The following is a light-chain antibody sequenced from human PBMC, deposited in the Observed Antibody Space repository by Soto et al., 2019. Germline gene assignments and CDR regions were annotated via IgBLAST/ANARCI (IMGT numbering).Light chain of an antibody. CDR2: DVT. J-gene: IGLJ2*01. V-gene: IGLV2-14*03. Sequence: QSALTQPASVSGSPGQSITISCTGTSSDVGGYNYVSWYRHHPGKVPKLIIYDVTDRPSGVSNRFSGSKSGNTASLTISGLQADDEADYYCASYTSSNALVLFGGGTQLTVL. CDR3: ASYTSSNALVL. CDR1: SSDVGGYNY.